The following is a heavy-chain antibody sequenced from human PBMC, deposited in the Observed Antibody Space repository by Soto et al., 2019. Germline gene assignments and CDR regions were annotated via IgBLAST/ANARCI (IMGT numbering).Heavy chain of an antibody. V-gene: IGHV1-46*01. CDR3: ARGGLGQQLVTYYYYGMDV. Sequence: GASVKVSCKASGYTFTSYYMHWVRQAPGQGLEWMGIINPSGGSTSYAQKFQGRVTMTRDTSTSTVYMELSSLRSEDTAVYYCARGGLGQQLVTYYYYGMDVWGQGTTVTVSS. CDR2: INPSGGST. CDR1: GYTFTSYY. D-gene: IGHD6-13*01. J-gene: IGHJ6*02.